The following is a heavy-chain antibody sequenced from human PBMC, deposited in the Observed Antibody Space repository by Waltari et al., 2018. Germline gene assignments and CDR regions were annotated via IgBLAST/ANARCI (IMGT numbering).Heavy chain of an antibody. D-gene: IGHD2-15*01. Sequence: QMQLVQSGPEVKKPGTSVKVSCKASGFTFTSSAVQWVRQARGQRLEWIGWIVVGSGNTHYAQKFQERVTSTRDMSTSTAYMELSSLRSEDTAVYYCAAAHCSGGSCYSDWYFDLWGRGTLVTVSS. J-gene: IGHJ2*01. CDR2: IVVGSGNT. CDR3: AAAHCSGGSCYSDWYFDL. V-gene: IGHV1-58*01. CDR1: GFTFTSSA.